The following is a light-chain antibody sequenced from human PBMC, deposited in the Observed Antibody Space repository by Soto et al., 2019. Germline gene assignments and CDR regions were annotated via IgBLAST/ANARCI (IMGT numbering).Light chain of an antibody. J-gene: IGLJ1*01. CDR1: SSDVGGYNS. Sequence: QSALPQPASVSGSPGQSITISCTGTSSDVGGYNSVSWYQQHPGTAPKLMIYDVSNRPSGVSNRFSGSKSGNTASLTISGLQAEDEADYYCSAYTSSSTLVFGTGTKLTVL. V-gene: IGLV2-14*01. CDR2: DVS. CDR3: SAYTSSSTLV.